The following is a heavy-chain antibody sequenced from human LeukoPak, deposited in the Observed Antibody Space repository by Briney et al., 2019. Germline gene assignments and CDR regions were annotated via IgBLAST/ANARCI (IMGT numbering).Heavy chain of an antibody. J-gene: IGHJ4*02. V-gene: IGHV4-34*01. D-gene: IGHD6-6*01. CDR1: GESFRGYY. Sequence: PSETLSLTCAVYGESFRGYYWSWIRQPPGKGLEWIGEINHSGSTKYNPSLKSRVTMSEDTSKSQFPLTVRSVTAADTAVYYCAGSSSIAARGNYFDHWGQGTLVTVSS. CDR2: INHSGST. CDR3: AGSSSIAARGNYFDH.